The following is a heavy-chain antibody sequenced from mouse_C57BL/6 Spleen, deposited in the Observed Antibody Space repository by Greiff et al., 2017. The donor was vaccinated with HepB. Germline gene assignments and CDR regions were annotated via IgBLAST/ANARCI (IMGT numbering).Heavy chain of an antibody. CDR3: ARGPNDYGSSYDAMDY. V-gene: IGHV1-64*01. CDR1: GYTFTSYW. Sequence: HVQLQQPGAELVKPGASVKLSCKASGYTFTSYWMHWVKQRPGQGLEWIGMIHPNSGSTNYNEKFNSKATLTVDKASSTAYMQLSSLASEDSAVYYCARGPNDYGSSYDAMDYWGQGTLVTVSS. J-gene: IGHJ4*01. D-gene: IGHD1-1*01. CDR2: IHPNSGST.